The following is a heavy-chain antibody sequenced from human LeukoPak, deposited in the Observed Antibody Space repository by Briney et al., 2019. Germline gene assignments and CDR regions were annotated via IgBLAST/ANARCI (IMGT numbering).Heavy chain of an antibody. Sequence: SETLSLTCTVSGGSISSYYWSWIRQPPGKGLEWIGYIYYSGSTNYNPSLTSRATISVDTSKTQFSLKLSSVTAADTAVYYCASGMAGTGVFDYWGQGTLVTVSS. D-gene: IGHD6-19*01. CDR3: ASGMAGTGVFDY. CDR1: GGSISSYY. V-gene: IGHV4-59*08. CDR2: IYYSGST. J-gene: IGHJ4*02.